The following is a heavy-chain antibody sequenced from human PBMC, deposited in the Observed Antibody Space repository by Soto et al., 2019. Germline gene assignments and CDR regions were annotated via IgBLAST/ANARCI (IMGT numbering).Heavy chain of an antibody. CDR2: IYYSGST. D-gene: IGHD2-21*02. J-gene: IGHJ6*02. V-gene: IGHV4-59*01. Sequence: SETLSLTCPVSGGSLSSYYWSWIRQPPGKGLEWIGYIYYSGSTVYNPSFKSRVTISVDTSKNQFSLKLNSVTAADTAVYYCARDLWGYCGTDCYPLDVWGQGTTVTVSS. CDR1: GGSLSSYY. CDR3: ARDLWGYCGTDCYPLDV.